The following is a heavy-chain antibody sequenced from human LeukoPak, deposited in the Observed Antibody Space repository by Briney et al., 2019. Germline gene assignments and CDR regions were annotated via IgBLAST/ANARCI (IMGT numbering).Heavy chain of an antibody. CDR2: ISCYNGDT. D-gene: IGHD6-19*01. CDR1: GYTFTNHG. Sequence: ASVKVSCKASGYTFTNHGIAWVRQAPGQGLEWMGWISCYNGDTMYAQTLQGRVTMSTDTSTTTAYMELTSLRSDDTAVYYCARDPSNTSGWSPYFDFWGQGTLVTVSS. J-gene: IGHJ4*02. V-gene: IGHV1-18*01. CDR3: ARDPSNTSGWSPYFDF.